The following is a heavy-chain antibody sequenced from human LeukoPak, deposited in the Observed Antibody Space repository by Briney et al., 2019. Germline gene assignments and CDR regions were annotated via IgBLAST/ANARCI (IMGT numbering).Heavy chain of an antibody. CDR3: AREGGFYRPLDY. Sequence: SETLSLTCGVSGGSVINTNWWTWVSQPPGKGLEWIGEVHLDGRTNYNPSLESRLTMSVDVSENQVSLKLTSVTAADTAVYYCAREGGFYRPLDYSGQGTPVTVSS. V-gene: IGHV4-4*02. J-gene: IGHJ4*02. D-gene: IGHD3-3*01. CDR2: VHLDGRT. CDR1: GGSVINTNW.